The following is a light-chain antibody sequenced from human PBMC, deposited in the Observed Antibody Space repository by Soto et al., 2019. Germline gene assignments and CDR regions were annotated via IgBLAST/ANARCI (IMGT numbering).Light chain of an antibody. V-gene: IGLV2-14*03. CDR3: SSYTSSSTLVV. CDR1: SSDVGGYNY. Sequence: QSALTQPASVSGSPGQSITISCTGTSSDVGGYNYVSWYQQHPGKAPKLMIFDVSNRPSGVSNRFSGSKSGNTASLTLSGLPALDEAVYYYSSYTSSSTLVVFGGGTKLTVL. J-gene: IGLJ2*01. CDR2: DVS.